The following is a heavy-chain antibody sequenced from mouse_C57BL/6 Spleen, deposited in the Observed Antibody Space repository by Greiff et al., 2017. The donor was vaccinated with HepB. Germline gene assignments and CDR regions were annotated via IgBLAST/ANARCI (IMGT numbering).Heavy chain of an antibody. CDR2: IYPRSGNT. Sequence: VKLMESGAELARPGASVKLSCKASGYTFTSYGISWVKQRTGQGLEWIGEIYPRSGNTYYNEKFKGKATLTADKSSSTAYMELRSLTSEDSAVYFCARGDITTVVDWYFDVWGTGTTVTVSS. CDR1: GYTFTSYG. D-gene: IGHD1-1*01. CDR3: ARGDITTVVDWYFDV. J-gene: IGHJ1*03. V-gene: IGHV1-81*01.